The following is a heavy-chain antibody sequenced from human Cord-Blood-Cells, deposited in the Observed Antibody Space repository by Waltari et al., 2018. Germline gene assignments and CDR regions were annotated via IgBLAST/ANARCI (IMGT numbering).Heavy chain of an antibody. Sequence: QVQLVQSGAEVKKPGSSVKVSCKASGGTFSSYAISWVRQAPGQGLEWMGGIVPICGTANYAQQFQGRVTITADKSTSTAYMELSSLRSEDTAVYYCARCRLRYYYYYYGMDVWGQGTTVTVSS. D-gene: IGHD5-12*01. V-gene: IGHV1-69*06. CDR1: GGTFSSYA. CDR2: IVPICGTA. CDR3: ARCRLRYYYYYYGMDV. J-gene: IGHJ6*02.